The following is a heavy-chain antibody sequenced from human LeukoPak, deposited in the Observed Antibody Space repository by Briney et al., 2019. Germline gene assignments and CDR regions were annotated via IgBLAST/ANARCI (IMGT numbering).Heavy chain of an antibody. Sequence: GGSLRLSCAASGLTFSSYWMRWVRQAPGKGLEWVANIKRDGSEKYYADSVKGRFTISRDNSKNTLYLQMNSLRAEDTAVYYCAKAVGGSWYTFDYWGQGTLVIVSS. CDR2: IKRDGSEK. V-gene: IGHV3-7*01. CDR1: GLTFSSYW. J-gene: IGHJ4*02. CDR3: AKAVGGSWYTFDY. D-gene: IGHD6-13*01.